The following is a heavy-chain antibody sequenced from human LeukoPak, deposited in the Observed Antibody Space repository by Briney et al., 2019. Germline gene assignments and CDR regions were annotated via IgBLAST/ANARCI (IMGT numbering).Heavy chain of an antibody. CDR1: GGSISSYY. J-gene: IGHJ4*02. V-gene: IGHV4-59*08. D-gene: IGHD2-8*02. CDR2: ISDIGSI. CDR3: AGHHPRNTVDF. Sequence: SETLSLTCTVSGGSISSYYWSWIRHPPGKGLEWIAYISDIGSINYNPSLKSRVTISLDTSKNQFPLKLSSVTAPDTAVYYCAGHHPRNTVDFWGQGTLVTVSS.